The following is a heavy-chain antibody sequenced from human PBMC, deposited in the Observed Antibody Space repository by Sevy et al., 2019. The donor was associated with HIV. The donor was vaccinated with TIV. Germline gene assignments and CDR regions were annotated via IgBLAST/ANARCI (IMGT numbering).Heavy chain of an antibody. V-gene: IGHV5-51*01. CDR2: IYPGESDT. CDR1: GYGFTSYW. J-gene: IGHJ4*02. CDR3: ARRRPYYDFWSGYYDY. Sequence: GESLKISCKGSGYGFTSYWIGWVRQMPGKGLEWMGTIYPGESDTRYSQSFQGQVTISADKSISTAYLQWSSLKASDTAMYYCARRRPYYDFWSGYYDYWGQGTLVTVSS. D-gene: IGHD3-3*01.